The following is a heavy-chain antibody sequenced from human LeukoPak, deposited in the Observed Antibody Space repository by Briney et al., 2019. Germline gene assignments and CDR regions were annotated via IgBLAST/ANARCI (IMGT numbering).Heavy chain of an antibody. CDR2: ISGSGGST. D-gene: IGHD6-19*01. CDR3: ARTSSIAVAVGPNFDY. Sequence: GGSLRLSCAASGFTFSSYAMSWVRQAPGKGLEWVSAISGSGGSTYYADSVKGRFTISRDNSKNTLYLQMNSLRAEDTAVYYCARTSSIAVAVGPNFDYWGQGTLVTVSS. CDR1: GFTFSSYA. V-gene: IGHV3-23*01. J-gene: IGHJ4*02.